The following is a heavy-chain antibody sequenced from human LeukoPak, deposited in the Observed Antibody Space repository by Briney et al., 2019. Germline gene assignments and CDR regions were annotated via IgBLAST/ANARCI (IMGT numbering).Heavy chain of an antibody. J-gene: IGHJ4*02. V-gene: IGHV3-23*01. D-gene: IGHD3-10*01. CDR1: GFRFGDYA. CDR3: AKGPRTVRFGDRHKGIFDY. CDR2: ISGSGSST. Sequence: GGSLRLSCTASGFRFGDYAMSWVRQAPGKGLEWVSTISGSGSSTNYADSVKGRFTISRDSSKNTLYLQMNSLRAEDTAVYYCAKGPRTVRFGDRHKGIFDYWGQGTLVTVSS.